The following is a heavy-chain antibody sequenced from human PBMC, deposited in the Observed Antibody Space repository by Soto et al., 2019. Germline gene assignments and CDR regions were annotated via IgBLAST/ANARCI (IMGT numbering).Heavy chain of an antibody. V-gene: IGHV3-9*01. J-gene: IGHJ5*02. CDR1: GFTFNDFA. CDR3: ARDSGIVAAGRFSFDP. CDR2: IAWNGANI. D-gene: IGHD6-13*01. Sequence: EVQLVESGGGLVQPGRSLRLSCAASGFTFNDFAMHWVRQAPGKGLEWVASIAWNGANIAYAASVEGRFTISRDNVKNSLFLQMNSLRAEDTAFYFCARDSGIVAAGRFSFDPRGQGTLVTVSS.